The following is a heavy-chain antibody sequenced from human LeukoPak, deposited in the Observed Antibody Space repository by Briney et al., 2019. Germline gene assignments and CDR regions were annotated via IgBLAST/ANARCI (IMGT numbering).Heavy chain of an antibody. D-gene: IGHD6-25*01. J-gene: IGHJ3*02. Sequence: ASVKVSCKASGYTFTTLDINWVRQAPGKGLEWMGGFDPEDGETIYAQKFQGRVTMTEDTSTDTAYMELSSLRSEDTAMYYCATSPSGAFDIWGQGTMVTVSS. CDR3: ATSPSGAFDI. CDR1: GYTFTTLD. V-gene: IGHV1-24*01. CDR2: FDPEDGET.